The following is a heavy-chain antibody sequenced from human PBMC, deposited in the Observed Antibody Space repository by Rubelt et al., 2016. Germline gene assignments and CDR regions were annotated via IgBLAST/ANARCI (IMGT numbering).Heavy chain of an antibody. CDR3: ARESRRIAALGGWFDP. CDR2: SNTNSGGT. D-gene: IGHD6-13*01. Sequence: QVQLVQSGAEVKKPGASVKVSCKASGYTFTGYYMHWVRQAPGQGLEWMGRSNTNSGGTNYAQKFQGRVTMTRDTSISTAYMELSRLRSDDTAVYYCARESRRIAALGGWFDPWGQGTLVTVS. J-gene: IGHJ5*02. V-gene: IGHV1-2*06. CDR1: GYTFTGYY.